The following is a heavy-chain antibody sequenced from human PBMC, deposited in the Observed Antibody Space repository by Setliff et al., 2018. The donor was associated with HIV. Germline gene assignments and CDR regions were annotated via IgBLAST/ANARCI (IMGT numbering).Heavy chain of an antibody. D-gene: IGHD6-13*01. CDR2: ISAYNGDT. V-gene: IGHV1-18*03. CDR3: ARRGVFDAFDI. J-gene: IGHJ3*02. CDR1: GYTFTGYA. Sequence: ASVKVSCKASGYTFTGYAISWVRQAPGQGLEWLGWISAYNGDTNYAQKVQGRVSMSIDTSTSTAYMELRSLRSDDMAVYYCARRGVFDAFDIWGQGTMVTVSS.